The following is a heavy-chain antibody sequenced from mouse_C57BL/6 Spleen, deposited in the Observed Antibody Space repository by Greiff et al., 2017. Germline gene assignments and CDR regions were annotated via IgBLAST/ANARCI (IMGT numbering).Heavy chain of an antibody. D-gene: IGHD1-1*01. CDR3: ARRFTTVVVRYFDV. J-gene: IGHJ1*03. Sequence: QVQLQQSGAELVKPGASVKISCKASGYAFSSYWMNWVKQRPGKGLEWIGQIYPGDGDTNYNGKFKGKATLTADKSSSTAYMQLSSLTSEDSAVYCCARRFTTVVVRYFDVWGTGTTVTVSS. V-gene: IGHV1-80*01. CDR1: GYAFSSYW. CDR2: IYPGDGDT.